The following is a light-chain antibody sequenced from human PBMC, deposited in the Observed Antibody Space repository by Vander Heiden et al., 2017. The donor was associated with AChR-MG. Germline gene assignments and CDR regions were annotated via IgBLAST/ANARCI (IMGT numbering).Light chain of an antibody. J-gene: IGLJ2*01. CDR3: SSYTSSSTLVV. V-gene: IGLV2-14*01. Sequence: QSALPQPASVSGSPGQSITISCTGTSSDVGGYNYVSWYQQHPGKAPKLMIYEVSNRPSGVSNRFSGSKSGNTASLTISGLQAEDEADYYCSSYTSSSTLVVFGGGTKLTGL. CDR2: EVS. CDR1: SSDVGGYNY.